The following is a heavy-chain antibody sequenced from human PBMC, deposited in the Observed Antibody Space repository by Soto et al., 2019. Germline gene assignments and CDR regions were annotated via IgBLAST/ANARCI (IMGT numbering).Heavy chain of an antibody. CDR2: IIPIFGRT. CDR1: GGTFSNYA. Sequence: VQLVQSGAEVKKPGSSVKVSCKVSGGTFSNYAISWVRQAPGQGLEWMGGIIPIFGRTTYAQKFQGRVAITADESTSTAYIELTRLTSEDTAVYYCADLSLGYCITSSCPPDYWGLGTLVTVAS. D-gene: IGHD2-2*01. J-gene: IGHJ4*02. V-gene: IGHV1-69*12. CDR3: ADLSLGYCITSSCPPDY.